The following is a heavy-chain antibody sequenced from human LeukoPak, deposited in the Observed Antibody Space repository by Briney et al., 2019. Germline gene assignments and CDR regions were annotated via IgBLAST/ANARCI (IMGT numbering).Heavy chain of an antibody. CDR3: ARGDDRVFTMVRGVIGGYNWFDP. D-gene: IGHD3-10*01. CDR2: INPNSGGT. Sequence: GASVKVSCKASGYTFTGYYMHWVRQAPGQGLEWMGWINPNSGGTNYAQKFQGRVTMTRDTSISTAYMELSRLRSDDTAVYYCARGDDRVFTMVRGVIGGYNWFDPWGQGTLVTVSS. CDR1: GYTFTGYY. J-gene: IGHJ5*02. V-gene: IGHV1-2*02.